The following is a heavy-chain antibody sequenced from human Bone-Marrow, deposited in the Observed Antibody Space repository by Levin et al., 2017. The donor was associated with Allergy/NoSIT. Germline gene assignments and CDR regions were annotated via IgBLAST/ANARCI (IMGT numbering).Heavy chain of an antibody. Sequence: GGSLRLSCAASGFTFNTYAMSWVRQAPGKGLEWVSAVIKSGDTTFYADSVKGRFTISRDNSRNTVPLQMRSLTVEETAIYCCAKDRNWGSSDSFDVWGQGTMVTVSS. CDR2: VIKSGDTT. V-gene: IGHV3-23*01. J-gene: IGHJ3*01. CDR3: AKDRNWGSSDSFDV. CDR1: GFTFNTYA. D-gene: IGHD7-27*01.